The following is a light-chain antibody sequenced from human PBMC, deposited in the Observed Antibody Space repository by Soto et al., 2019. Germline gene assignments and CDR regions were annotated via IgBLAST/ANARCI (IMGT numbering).Light chain of an antibody. J-gene: IGLJ2*01. CDR2: YDS. V-gene: IGLV3-21*01. Sequence: SSELTQPPSVSVAPGETARISCGGNNVGSRSVHWYQQKPGQAPFLVIYYDSDRPSGIPERFSGSNSGNTATLIISRVEAGYEADYYCQVWEATGDQVVFGGGTKLTVL. CDR1: NVGSRS. CDR3: QVWEATGDQVV.